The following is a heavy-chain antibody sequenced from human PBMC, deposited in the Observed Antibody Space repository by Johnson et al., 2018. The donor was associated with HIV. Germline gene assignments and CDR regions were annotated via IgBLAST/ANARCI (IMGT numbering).Heavy chain of an antibody. CDR2: IIGNGGST. D-gene: IGHD3-22*01. Sequence: VQLVESGGGVMQPGKSLRLSCEASGFTFRSYAMHWVRQAPGKGLEWVSGIIGNGGSTGYAASVKARFTISRDNAKNSLYLQMNSLRAEDTAVYYCARGVRDSSGYPFAFDIWGQGTMVSVSS. J-gene: IGHJ3*02. CDR1: GFTFRSYA. V-gene: IGHV3-20*04. CDR3: ARGVRDSSGYPFAFDI.